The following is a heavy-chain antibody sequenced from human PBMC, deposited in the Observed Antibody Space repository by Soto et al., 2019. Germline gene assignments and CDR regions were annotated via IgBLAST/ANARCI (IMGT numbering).Heavy chain of an antibody. CDR2: ISGSGGST. CDR3: AKGLRLENYDFGADLYFDY. V-gene: IGHV3-23*01. J-gene: IGHJ4*02. D-gene: IGHD3-3*01. CDR1: GFTFSSYA. Sequence: GGSLRLSCAASGFTFSSYAMSWVRQAPGKGLEWVSAISGSGGSTYYADSVKGRFTISRDNSKNTLYLQMNSLRAEDTAVYYCAKGLRLENYDFGADLYFDYWGQGTLVTVSS.